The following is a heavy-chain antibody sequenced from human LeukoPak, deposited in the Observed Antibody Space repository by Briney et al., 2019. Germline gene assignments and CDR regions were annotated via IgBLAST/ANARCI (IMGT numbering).Heavy chain of an antibody. CDR3: AKTLRIVGATEGHDAFHI. Sequence: GGSLRLSCAASGFTFSSYAMNWVRQAPGKGLEWVSVISGSGTSTDYADSVKGRFTISRDNSKNTLYLQMNSLRAEDTAVYYCAKTLRIVGATEGHDAFHIWGQGTMVTVSS. V-gene: IGHV3-23*01. CDR2: ISGSGTST. CDR1: GFTFSSYA. D-gene: IGHD1-26*01. J-gene: IGHJ3*02.